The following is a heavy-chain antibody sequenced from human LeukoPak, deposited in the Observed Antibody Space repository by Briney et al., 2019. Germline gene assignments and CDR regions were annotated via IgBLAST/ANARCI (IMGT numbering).Heavy chain of an antibody. J-gene: IGHJ4*02. D-gene: IGHD2-15*01. V-gene: IGHV4-34*01. CDR3: AREGVAAYFDY. CDR1: GGSFSGCY. CDR2: INHSGST. Sequence: SETLSLTCAVYGGSFSGCYWSWIRQPPGKGLEWIGEINHSGSTNYNPSLKSRVTISVDTSKNQFSLKLSSVTAADTAVYYCAREGVAAYFDYWGQGTLVTVSS.